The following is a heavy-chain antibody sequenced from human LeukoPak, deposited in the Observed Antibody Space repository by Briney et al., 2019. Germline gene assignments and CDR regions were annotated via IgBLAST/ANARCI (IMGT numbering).Heavy chain of an antibody. CDR1: GGSFSGYY. CDR2: INHSGST. V-gene: IGHV4-34*01. D-gene: IGHD3-22*01. J-gene: IGHJ2*01. CDR3: ARINSSGYHWYFDL. Sequence: PSETLSLTCAVYGGSFSGYYWNWIRQPPGKGLEWIGEINHSGSTNYNPSLKSRVTILVDTSTNQFSLKLNSVTAADTAVYYCARINSSGYHWYFDLWGRGTLVTVSS.